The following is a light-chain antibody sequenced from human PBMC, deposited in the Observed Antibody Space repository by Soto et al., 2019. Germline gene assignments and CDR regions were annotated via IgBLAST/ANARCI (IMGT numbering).Light chain of an antibody. V-gene: IGLV1-40*03. Sequence: PPPAGSGASGQTCPISCTVISSDIRAGYDVHWYQQLPGTARKFFIYGNINRPLGVPGRFSGSKSVVSASLAISGLEAGDEADYYCQPYDSSLNTFEVFGNGTMGTVL. J-gene: IGLJ1*01. CDR2: GNI. CDR3: QPYDSSLNTFEV. CDR1: SSDIRAGYD.